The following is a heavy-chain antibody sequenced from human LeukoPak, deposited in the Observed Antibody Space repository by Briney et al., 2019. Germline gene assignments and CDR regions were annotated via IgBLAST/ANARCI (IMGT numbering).Heavy chain of an antibody. CDR1: GGSISSGAYC. D-gene: IGHD2-21*01. J-gene: IGHJ4*02. CDR2: IYYSGTT. V-gene: IGHV4-31*03. Sequence: PSQTLSLTCTVSGGSISSGAYCWSWIRQHPGKGLEWIGYIYYSGTTYYNPSLKSRVTISVDTSKNQFSLKLSSVTAADTAVYHCAREVRSDYFDYWGQGTLVTVSS. CDR3: AREVRSDYFDY.